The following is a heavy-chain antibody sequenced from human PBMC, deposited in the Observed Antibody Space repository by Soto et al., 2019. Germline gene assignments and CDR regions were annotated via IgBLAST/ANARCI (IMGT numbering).Heavy chain of an antibody. D-gene: IGHD3-10*01. J-gene: IGHJ4*02. CDR2: IIVSNGSP. CDR1: GYTFTSHT. Sequence: QVQLVQSGAEVKEPGASVRVSCKASGYTFTSHTLHWARQAPGQGLEWMGWIIVSNGSPRYAPQFQGRVTFGRDTFATTAYIEPNKLNIEDTGVFFFCKGAGEGVPGGYWGPGT. V-gene: IGHV1-3*01. CDR3: CKGAGEGVPGGY.